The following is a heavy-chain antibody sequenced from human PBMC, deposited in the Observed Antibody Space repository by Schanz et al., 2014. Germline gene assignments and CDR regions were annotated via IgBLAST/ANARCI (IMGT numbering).Heavy chain of an antibody. D-gene: IGHD3-22*01. CDR3: ARDYYDSSGYYCCDY. CDR1: GGTFSSYA. J-gene: IGHJ4*02. Sequence: QVQLVQSGAEVKKPGSPVKVSCKSSGGTFSSYAISWVRQAPGQGLEWMGRIIPILGIATYAQKFQGRLTITADKSSSTAYMELSSLRSEDTAMYYCARDYYDSSGYYCCDYWGQGTLVTVSS. CDR2: IIPILGIA. V-gene: IGHV1-69*04.